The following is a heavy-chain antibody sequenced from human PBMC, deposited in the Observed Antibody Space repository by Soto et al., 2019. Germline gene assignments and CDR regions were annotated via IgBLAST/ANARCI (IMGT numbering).Heavy chain of an antibody. Sequence: PSETLSLTCAVSGGSISSGSYSWSWIRQPPGKGLEWIGYIYYSGSTNYNPSLKSRVTISVDTSKNQLSLKLSSVTAADTAVYYCARATYYYDSSGYYPRGMDVWGQGTTVTVSS. D-gene: IGHD3-22*01. V-gene: IGHV4-61*01. CDR1: GGSISSGSYS. J-gene: IGHJ6*02. CDR2: IYYSGST. CDR3: ARATYYYDSSGYYPRGMDV.